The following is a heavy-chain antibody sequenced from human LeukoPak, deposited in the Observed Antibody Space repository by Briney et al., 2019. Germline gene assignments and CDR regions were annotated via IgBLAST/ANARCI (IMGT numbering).Heavy chain of an antibody. V-gene: IGHV4-59*01. CDR1: GGSISTYY. CDR3: ARAVGDYGYGRYFDY. J-gene: IGHJ4*02. CDR2: VFQTGST. Sequence: ASETLSLTCSVSGGSISTYYWSWIRQPPGKGLEWIGNVFQTGSTNYNPSLESRVTISVATSKNHFSLRLSSVTAADTAVYYCARAVGDYGYGRYFDYWGQGTLVTVSS. D-gene: IGHD5-12*01.